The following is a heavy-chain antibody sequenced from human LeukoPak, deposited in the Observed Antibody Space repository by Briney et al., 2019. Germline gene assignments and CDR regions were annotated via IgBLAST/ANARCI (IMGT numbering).Heavy chain of an antibody. D-gene: IGHD1-26*01. J-gene: IGHJ4*02. CDR3: WSRWEPYSLDY. V-gene: IGHV4-39*01. Sequence: SETLSLTCTVSGGSMSTYSYYWGYIRQPPGKGLEWIGNIYYSGSTYYNPSLKSRVTISVDTSKNQFSVKLTSVTAADTAVYYCWSRWEPYSLDYWGQGTLVTVSS. CDR2: IYYSGST. CDR1: GGSMSTYSYY.